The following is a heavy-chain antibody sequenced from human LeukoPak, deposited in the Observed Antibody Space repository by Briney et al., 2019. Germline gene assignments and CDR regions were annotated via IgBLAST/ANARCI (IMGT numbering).Heavy chain of an antibody. J-gene: IGHJ4*02. CDR1: GGSFSGYY. V-gene: IGHV4-34*01. D-gene: IGHD5-18*01. CDR3: ARAQVTLRAAMVNFFDY. CDR2: INHSGST. Sequence: SETLSLTCAVYGGSFSGYYWSWIRQPPGKGLEWIGEINHSGSTNYNPSLKSRVTISVDTSKNQSSLKLSSVTAADTAVYYCARAQVTLRAAMVNFFDYWGQGTLVTVSS.